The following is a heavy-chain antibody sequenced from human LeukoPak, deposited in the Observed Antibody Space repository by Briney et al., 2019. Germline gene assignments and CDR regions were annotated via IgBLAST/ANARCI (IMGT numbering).Heavy chain of an antibody. Sequence: GRSLRLSSAASGFTFSSYAMHWVRQAPGKGLEWVAVISYDGSNKYYADSVKGRFTISRDNSKNTLYLQMNSLRAEDTAVYYCARGGAVAVSSSFDYWGQGTLVTVSS. CDR1: GFTFSSYA. J-gene: IGHJ4*02. V-gene: IGHV3-30-3*01. CDR2: ISYDGSNK. CDR3: ARGGAVAVSSSFDY. D-gene: IGHD6-19*01.